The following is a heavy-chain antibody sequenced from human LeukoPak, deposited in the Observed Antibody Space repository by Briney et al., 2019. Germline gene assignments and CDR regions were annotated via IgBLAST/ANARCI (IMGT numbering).Heavy chain of an antibody. J-gene: IGHJ5*02. Sequence: HWASVNVSCKVSGYTLTELSMHWVRQPPGKGLEGMGGFDPEDGETIYAQKFQGRVTMTEDTTTDTAYMELSSPRSEDTAVYDCAALYDYSWGSYRGGWFDHWGQGTRVTVSA. D-gene: IGHD3-16*02. V-gene: IGHV1-24*01. CDR3: AALYDYSWGSYRGGWFDH. CDR2: FDPEDGET. CDR1: GYTLTELS.